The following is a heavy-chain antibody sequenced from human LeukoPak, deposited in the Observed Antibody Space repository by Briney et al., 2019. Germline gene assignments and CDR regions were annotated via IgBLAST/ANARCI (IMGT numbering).Heavy chain of an antibody. D-gene: IGHD3-3*01. CDR3: ARLAGYDFWSGYYISRAYFDY. J-gene: IGHJ4*02. V-gene: IGHV4-39*01. Sequence: SETLSLTCTVSGGSISSSSYYWGWIRQPPGKGLEWIGSIYYSGSTYYNPSLKSRVTISADTSKNQFSLKLSSVTAADTAVYYCARLAGYDFWSGYYISRAYFDYWGQGTLVTVSS. CDR1: GGSISSSSYY. CDR2: IYYSGST.